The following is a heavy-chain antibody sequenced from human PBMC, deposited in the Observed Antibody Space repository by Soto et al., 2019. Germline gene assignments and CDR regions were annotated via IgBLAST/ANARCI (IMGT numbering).Heavy chain of an antibody. J-gene: IGHJ6*02. V-gene: IGHV3-21*01. D-gene: IGHD2-2*02. CDR3: AREGGYCSSTSCYIDYYYGMDV. Sequence: GGSLRLSCAASGFTFSSYSMNWVRQAPGKGLEWVSSISSSSSYIYYADSVKGRFTISRDNAKNSLYLQMNSLRAEDTAVYYCAREGGYCSSTSCYIDYYYGMDVWGQGTTVTVSS. CDR2: ISSSSSYI. CDR1: GFTFSSYS.